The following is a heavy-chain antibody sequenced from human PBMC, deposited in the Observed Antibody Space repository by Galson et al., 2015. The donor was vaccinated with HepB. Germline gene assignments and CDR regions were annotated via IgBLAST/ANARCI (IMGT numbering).Heavy chain of an antibody. Sequence: CAISEDSVSNNNAAWNWIRQSPSRGLEWLGRTYYRARWYSDYAPAVRSRITINPDTFKNQFSLQLNSVTPDDSAVYYCGRVSGTIYYYGLDVWGQGTTVTVSS. D-gene: IGHD1/OR15-1a*01. CDR2: TYYRARWYS. CDR1: EDSVSNNNAA. J-gene: IGHJ6*02. CDR3: GRVSGTIYYYGLDV. V-gene: IGHV6-1*01.